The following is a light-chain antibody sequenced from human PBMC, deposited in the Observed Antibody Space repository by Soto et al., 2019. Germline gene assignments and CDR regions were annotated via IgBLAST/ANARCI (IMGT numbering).Light chain of an antibody. CDR2: GTS. J-gene: IGKJ1*01. CDR3: QQYGGSRWT. Sequence: EIVLTLSPGTLSLSPGDRASLSCRASQNVGSAYLAWYQHKPGQAPRLLIFGTSSRATGIPDRFSGSGSGTDFTLTISRLEAEDFAVYYCQQYGGSRWTFGQGTKVEAK. V-gene: IGKV3-20*01. CDR1: QNVGSAY.